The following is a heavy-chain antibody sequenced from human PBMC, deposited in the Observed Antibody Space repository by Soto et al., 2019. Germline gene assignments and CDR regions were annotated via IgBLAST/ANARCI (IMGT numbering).Heavy chain of an antibody. Sequence: GGSLRLSCAASGFTFSSNAMSWVRQAPGKGLQWVSLISGSGGNTYYADSVKGRFTISRDNSKNTLYLRMNSLRAEDTAVYYCAKVIIIAEGWFDPWGQGTLVTVSS. CDR3: AKVIIIAEGWFDP. CDR1: GFTFSSNA. CDR2: ISGSGGNT. J-gene: IGHJ5*02. V-gene: IGHV3-23*01. D-gene: IGHD3-10*01.